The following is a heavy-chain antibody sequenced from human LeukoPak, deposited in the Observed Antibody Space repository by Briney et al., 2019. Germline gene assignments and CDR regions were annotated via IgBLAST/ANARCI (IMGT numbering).Heavy chain of an antibody. V-gene: IGHV3-66*01. J-gene: IGHJ5*02. D-gene: IGHD6-13*01. CDR3: ARDSRSIAAAGVDWFDP. CDR1: EFSVGSNY. CDR2: IYSGGST. Sequence: GGSLRLSCAASEFSVGSNYMTWVRQAPGKGLEWVSLIYSGGSTYYADSVKGRFTISRDNSKNTLYLQMNSLRAEDTAVYYCARDSRSIAAAGVDWFDPWGQGTLVTVSS.